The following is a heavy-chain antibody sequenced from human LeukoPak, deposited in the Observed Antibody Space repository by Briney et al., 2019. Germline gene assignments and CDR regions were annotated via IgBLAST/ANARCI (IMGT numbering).Heavy chain of an antibody. V-gene: IGHV3-23*01. CDR1: GFPFSSYA. J-gene: IGHJ4*02. CDR3: AKDLITIFGVVHPDYFDY. Sequence: GGSLRLSFAASGFPFSSYAMSWVRPAPGKGLEWVSAINGSGGSTYYADSVKGRFTISRDNSKNTLYLQMNSLRAEDTAVYYCAKDLITIFGVVHPDYFDYWGQGTLVTVSS. CDR2: INGSGGST. D-gene: IGHD3-3*01.